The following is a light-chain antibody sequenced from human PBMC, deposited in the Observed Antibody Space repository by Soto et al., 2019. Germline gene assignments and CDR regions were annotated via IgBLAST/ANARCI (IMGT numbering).Light chain of an antibody. CDR2: DVS. Sequence: DIQMTQFPSTLSASVGDRVTITCRASQNIGSWLAWYQQKPGKAPKVLICDVSNLETGVPSRFSGSGSGTEFTLTISSLQPDDFATYYCQQYNTYWTFGQGTKVDIK. CDR3: QQYNTYWT. CDR1: QNIGSW. J-gene: IGKJ1*01. V-gene: IGKV1-5*01.